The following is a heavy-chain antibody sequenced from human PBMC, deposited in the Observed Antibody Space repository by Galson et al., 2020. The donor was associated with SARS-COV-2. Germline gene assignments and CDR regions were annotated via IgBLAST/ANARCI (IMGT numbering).Heavy chain of an antibody. Sequence: SATLSLTCTVSGGSISSSSSFWGWIRQPTGKGLEWIGSMHYSGNTYYNPSLKSQVTISVDTSKDQFSLKLTSVTAADTAVYYCARHAWFGELLAPFDYWGQGTPVTVS. D-gene: IGHD3-10*01. CDR1: GGSISSSSSF. CDR3: ARHAWFGELLAPFDY. J-gene: IGHJ4*02. V-gene: IGHV4-39*01. CDR2: MHYSGNT.